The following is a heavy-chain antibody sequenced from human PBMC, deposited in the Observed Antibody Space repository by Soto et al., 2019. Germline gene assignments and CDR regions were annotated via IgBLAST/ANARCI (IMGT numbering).Heavy chain of an antibody. CDR3: LNTWSR. V-gene: IGHV3-15*01. CDR2: IKSTSAGGTI. D-gene: IGHD2-8*02. J-gene: IGHJ4*02. CDR1: GFTFNDAY. Sequence: EVPLVESGGGLVNPGGSLRLSCTASGFTFNDAYMTWVRQAPGKGLEWVVRIKSTSAGGTIDYAAYVKGRFTISRDDSEQTLYLQMNSLNNDDTAVYYCLNTWSRWGQGTLVTVSS.